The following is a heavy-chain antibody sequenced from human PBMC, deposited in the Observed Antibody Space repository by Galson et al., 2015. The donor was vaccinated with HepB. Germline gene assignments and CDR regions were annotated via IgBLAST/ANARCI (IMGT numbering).Heavy chain of an antibody. CDR1: GFTFSSYG. CDR3: AKEKGIVGAARSFDY. J-gene: IGHJ4*02. CDR2: ISYDGSNK. V-gene: IGHV3-30*18. Sequence: SLRLSCAASGFTFSSYGMHWVRQAPGKGLDWVAVISYDGSNKYYADSVKGRFTISRDNSKNTLYLQMNSLRAEDTAVYYCAKEKGIVGAARSFDYWGQGTLVTVSS. D-gene: IGHD1-26*01.